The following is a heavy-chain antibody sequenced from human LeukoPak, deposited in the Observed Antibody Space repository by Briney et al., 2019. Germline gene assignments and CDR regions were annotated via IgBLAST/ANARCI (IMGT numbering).Heavy chain of an antibody. Sequence: GASVKVSCKASGYTFTSYDINWVRQATGQGLEWMGWMNPNSGNTGYAQKLQGRVTMTRNTSISTAYMELSSLRSEDTAVYYCARPGRKSTSPTDYWGQGTLVTVSS. V-gene: IGHV1-8*01. D-gene: IGHD2-2*01. CDR2: MNPNSGNT. CDR1: GYTFTSYD. J-gene: IGHJ4*02. CDR3: ARPGRKSTSPTDY.